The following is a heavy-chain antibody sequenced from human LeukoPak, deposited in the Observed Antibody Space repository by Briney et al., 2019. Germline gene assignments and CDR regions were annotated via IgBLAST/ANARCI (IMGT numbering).Heavy chain of an antibody. J-gene: IGHJ3*01. CDR2: ISGSGSST. D-gene: IGHD3-3*01. CDR3: AKSHGITIFGMLAL. V-gene: IGHV3-23*01. Sequence: PGGSLRLSCAASGFTFSSYAMNWVRQAPGKGLEWVSGISGSGSSTSYADSVKGRFTISRDKSKNTLYLQMDSLRAEDTAVYYCAKSHGITIFGMLALWGQGTMVTVSS. CDR1: GFTFSSYA.